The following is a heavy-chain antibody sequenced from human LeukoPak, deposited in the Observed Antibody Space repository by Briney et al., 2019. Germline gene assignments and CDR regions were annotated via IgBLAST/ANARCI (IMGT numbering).Heavy chain of an antibody. CDR3: ERNLGGCTSTSCYSDLDI. D-gene: IGHD2-2*01. Sequence: PGGSLRLSCAASGFSFNSHNMNWARQAPGKGLEWVSFIDTSSHYIYYADSVKGRFTISRDNAKNSLYLQMSSLRGEDTAVHYCERNLGGCTSTSCYSDLDIWGQGNLVNVAP. CDR2: IDTSSHYI. CDR1: GFSFNSHN. V-gene: IGHV3-21*01. J-gene: IGHJ4*02.